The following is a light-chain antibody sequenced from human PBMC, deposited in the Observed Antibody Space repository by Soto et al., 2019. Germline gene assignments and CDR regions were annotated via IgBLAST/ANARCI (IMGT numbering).Light chain of an antibody. CDR2: GNS. J-gene: IGLJ1*01. CDR1: SSNIGAGYV. Sequence: QSVLTQPPSVSGAPGQRVTISCTGSSSNIGAGYVVHWYQQLPGTAPKLLIYGNSNRPSGVPDRFSGSKSGTSASLAITGLQAEDEADYYCQSYDSSLSGGVFGTGTKLTVL. V-gene: IGLV1-40*01. CDR3: QSYDSSLSGGV.